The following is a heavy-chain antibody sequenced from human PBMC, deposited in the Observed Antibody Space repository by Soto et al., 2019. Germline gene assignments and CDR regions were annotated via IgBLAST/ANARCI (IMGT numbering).Heavy chain of an antibody. Sequence: GGSLRLSCAASGFTFSSYWMSWVRQAPGKGLEWVANIKQDGSEKYYVDSVKGRFTISRDNAKNSLYLQMNSLRAEDTAVYYCARDSSFLEWLSASDAFDIWGQGTMVTVSS. CDR3: ARDSSFLEWLSASDAFDI. CDR2: IKQDGSEK. CDR1: GFTFSSYW. J-gene: IGHJ3*02. D-gene: IGHD3-3*01. V-gene: IGHV3-7*01.